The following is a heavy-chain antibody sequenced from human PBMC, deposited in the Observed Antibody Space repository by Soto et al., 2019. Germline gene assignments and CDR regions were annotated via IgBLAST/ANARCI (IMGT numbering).Heavy chain of an antibody. Sequence: QVQLVESGGGVVQPGRSLRLSCAASGFTFSSYGMHWVRQAPGKGLEWVAVIWYDGSNKYYADSVKGRFTISRDNSKNTLYLQMNCLRAEDTAVYYCARDGGGNSLDYWGQGTLVTVSS. CDR3: ARDGGGNSLDY. V-gene: IGHV3-33*01. CDR1: GFTFSSYG. J-gene: IGHJ4*02. D-gene: IGHD2-21*02. CDR2: IWYDGSNK.